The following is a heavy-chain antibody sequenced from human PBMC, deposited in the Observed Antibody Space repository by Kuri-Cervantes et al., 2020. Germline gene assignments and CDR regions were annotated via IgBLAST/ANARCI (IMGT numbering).Heavy chain of an antibody. D-gene: IGHD5-24*01. CDR2: INPNSGGT. CDR3: AREGEMARDYFDY. J-gene: IGHJ4*02. Sequence: ASVKVSCKASGYTFTGYYMHWVRQAPGQGLEWMGWINPNSGGTNYAQKFQGRVTMTRNTSISTAYMGLSSLRSEDTAVYYCAREGEMARDYFDYWGQGTLVTVSS. V-gene: IGHV1-2*02. CDR1: GYTFTGYY.